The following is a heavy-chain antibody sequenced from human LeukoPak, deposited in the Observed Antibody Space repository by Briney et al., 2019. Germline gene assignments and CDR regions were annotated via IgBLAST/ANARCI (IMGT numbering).Heavy chain of an antibody. Sequence: PGGSLRLSCAASGFTFSSYAMHWVRQAPGKGLEWVAVISYDGSNKYYADPVKGRFTISRDNSKNTLYLQMNSLRAEDTAVYYCARVREGIVVAATDYWGQGTLVTVSS. D-gene: IGHD6-19*01. V-gene: IGHV3-30-3*01. J-gene: IGHJ4*02. CDR1: GFTFSSYA. CDR3: ARVREGIVVAATDY. CDR2: ISYDGSNK.